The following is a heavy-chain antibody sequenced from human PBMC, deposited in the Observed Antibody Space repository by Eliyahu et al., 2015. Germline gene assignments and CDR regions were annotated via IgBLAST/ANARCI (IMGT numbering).Heavy chain of an antibody. CDR2: IYTSGST. V-gene: IGHV4-4*07. D-gene: IGHD4-17*01. Sequence: QVQLQESGPGLVKPSETLSLTCXVSGGXXXSYYWXWIRQPAGKGLEWIGRIYTSGSTNHNPSLKSRVTMSVDTSKNQFSLKLSSVTAADTAVYYCARDLGGSDDYGDLQVGYYFDYWGQGTLVTVSS. J-gene: IGHJ4*02. CDR3: ARDLGGSDDYGDLQVGYYFDY. CDR1: GGXXXSYY.